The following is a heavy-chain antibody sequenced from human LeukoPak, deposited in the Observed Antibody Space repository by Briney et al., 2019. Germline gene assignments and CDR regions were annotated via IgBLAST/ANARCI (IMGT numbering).Heavy chain of an antibody. V-gene: IGHV4-38-2*02. CDR3: ARHGAMIVLHRAYFDL. CDR2: IYNSGVT. D-gene: IGHD3-22*01. J-gene: IGHJ2*01. CDR1: GYSISSGYY. Sequence: PSETLSLTCTVSGYSISSGYYWGWIRQSPGKVLEWIGSIYNSGVTYYNPSLKSRVTISIDMSKNQFSLKLSSVTAADTAVYYCARHGAMIVLHRAYFDLWGRGTLVTVSS.